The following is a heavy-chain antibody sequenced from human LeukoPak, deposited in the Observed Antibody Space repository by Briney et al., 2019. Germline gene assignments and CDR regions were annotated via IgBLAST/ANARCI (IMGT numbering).Heavy chain of an antibody. CDR3: AKDFTDAYYYDSSGYDY. CDR1: GFTFSSYA. D-gene: IGHD3-22*01. J-gene: IGHJ4*02. Sequence: GGSLRLSCAASGFTFSSYAMSWVRQAPGKGLGWVSAISGSGGSTYYADSVKGRFTISRDNSKNTLYLQMNSLRAEDTAVYYCAKDFTDAYYYDSSGYDYWGQGTLVTVSS. V-gene: IGHV3-23*01. CDR2: ISGSGGST.